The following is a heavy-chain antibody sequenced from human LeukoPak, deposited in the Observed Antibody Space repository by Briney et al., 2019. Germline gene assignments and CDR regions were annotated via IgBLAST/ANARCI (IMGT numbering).Heavy chain of an antibody. V-gene: IGHV3-30*18. CDR1: GFTFSSYG. J-gene: IGHJ4*02. CDR2: ISYDGSNK. Sequence: GGSLRLSCAASGFTFSSYGMHWVRQAPGKGLEWVAVISYDGSNKYYADSVKGRFTISRDNSKNTLYLQMNSLRAEDTAVYYCAKDLNYDILTGTTGPCDYWGQGPLVTVSS. CDR3: AKDLNYDILTGTTGPCDY. D-gene: IGHD3-9*01.